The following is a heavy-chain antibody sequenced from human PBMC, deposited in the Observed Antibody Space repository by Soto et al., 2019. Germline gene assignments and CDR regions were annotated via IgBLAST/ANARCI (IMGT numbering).Heavy chain of an antibody. J-gene: IGHJ5*02. D-gene: IGHD2-2*01. V-gene: IGHV2-5*01. Sequence: GPTLVNPTQTLTLTCTFSGFSLSTSGARVGWIRQPPGKALEWLALIYWSDGKRYSPCLKSRLTITKDTSKNQVVLKMTNMEPVDTATYFCIPRPSGPAAVVWFVPWGQ. CDR2: IYWSDGK. CDR3: IPRPSGPAAVVWFVP. CDR1: GFSLSTSGAR.